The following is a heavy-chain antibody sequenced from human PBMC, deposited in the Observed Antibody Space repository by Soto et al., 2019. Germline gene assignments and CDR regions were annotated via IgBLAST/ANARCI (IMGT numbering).Heavy chain of an antibody. CDR3: ATTTGGGWEDGMDV. Sequence: QLQLQESGPGLVKPSETLSLTCTVSGGSISSSSYYWGWIRQPPGKGLEWIGSIYYSGSTYYNPSLKSRVTISVDTSKNQFSLKLSSVTAADTAVYYFATTTGGGWEDGMDVWGQGTTVTVSS. J-gene: IGHJ6*02. V-gene: IGHV4-39*01. D-gene: IGHD6-19*01. CDR2: IYYSGST. CDR1: GGSISSSSYY.